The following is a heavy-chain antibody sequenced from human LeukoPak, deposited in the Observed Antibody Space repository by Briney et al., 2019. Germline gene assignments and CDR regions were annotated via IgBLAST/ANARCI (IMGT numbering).Heavy chain of an antibody. V-gene: IGHV3-30*02. CDR2: IRYDGSNK. D-gene: IGHD4-23*01. Sequence: SCKASGFTFSSYGMHWVRQAPGKGLEWVAFIRYDGSNKYYADSVKGRFTISRDNSKNTLYLQMNSLRAEDTAVYYCAKDQRDPPLHYGGNSGFDYWGQGTLVTVSS. CDR3: AKDQRDPPLHYGGNSGFDY. CDR1: GFTFSSYG. J-gene: IGHJ4*02.